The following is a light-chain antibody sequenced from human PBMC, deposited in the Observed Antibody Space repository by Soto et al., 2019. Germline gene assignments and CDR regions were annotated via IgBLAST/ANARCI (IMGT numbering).Light chain of an antibody. CDR1: QSIGNY. J-gene: IGKJ3*01. CDR2: ATS. CDR3: QQRSSWPVT. V-gene: IGKV3-11*01. Sequence: EVVLTQSPATLSLSPGEGATLSCRASQSIGNYLAWYQQKPGQAPRLLIYATSNRATGIPARFSGSVSGTDFTLTISSLEPEEFAVDYCQQRSSWPVTFGPGTKVDIK.